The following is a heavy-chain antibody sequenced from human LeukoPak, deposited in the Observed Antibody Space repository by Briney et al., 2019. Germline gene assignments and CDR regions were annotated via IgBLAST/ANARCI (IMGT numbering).Heavy chain of an antibody. D-gene: IGHD2/OR15-2a*01. CDR1: GGSISSSSYY. V-gene: IGHV4-39*01. J-gene: IGHJ4*02. Sequence: SETLSLTCTVSGGSISSSSYYWGWIRQPPGKGLEWIGSIYYSGSTYYNPSLKSRVTISVDTSKNQFSLKLSSVTAADTAVYYCARRGLWAIRAEDYFDYGGQGTLVTVSS. CDR2: IYYSGST. CDR3: ARRGLWAIRAEDYFDY.